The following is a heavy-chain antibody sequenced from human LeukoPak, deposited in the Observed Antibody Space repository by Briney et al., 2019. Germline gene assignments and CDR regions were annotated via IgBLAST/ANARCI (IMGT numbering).Heavy chain of an antibody. Sequence: ASVKVSCKASGYAFTGYYMHRVQQAPGQGLEWMGWINPNSGGTNYAQKFQGRVTMTRDTSISTAYMELSRLRSGDTAVYYCARRSIMDNWDFDYWGQGTLVTVSS. CDR1: GYAFTGYY. D-gene: IGHD1-20*01. V-gene: IGHV1-2*02. CDR2: INPNSGGT. J-gene: IGHJ4*02. CDR3: ARRSIMDNWDFDY.